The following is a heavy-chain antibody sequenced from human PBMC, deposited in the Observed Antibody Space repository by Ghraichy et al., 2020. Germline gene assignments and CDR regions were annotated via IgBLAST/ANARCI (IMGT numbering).Heavy chain of an antibody. V-gene: IGHV4-34*01. CDR3: ARGSTSVVVAAARWDDWFDP. D-gene: IGHD2-2*01. CDR1: GGSFSGYY. CDR2: INHSGST. J-gene: IGHJ5*02. Sequence: SETLSLTCAVYGGSFSGYYWSWIRQPPGKGLEWIGEINHSGSTNYNPSLKSRVTISVDTSKNQFSLKLSSVTAADTAVYYCARGSTSVVVAAARWDDWFDPWGQGSLVTVSP.